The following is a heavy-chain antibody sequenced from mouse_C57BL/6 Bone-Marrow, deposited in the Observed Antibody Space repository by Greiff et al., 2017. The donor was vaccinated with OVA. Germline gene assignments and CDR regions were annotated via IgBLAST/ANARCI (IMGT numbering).Heavy chain of an antibody. J-gene: IGHJ4*01. CDR2: IGPGSGST. CDR1: GYTFTDYY. CDR3: ARRGSLYGSSLFAMDY. V-gene: IGHV1-77*01. Sequence: VQLQQSGAELVKPGASVKISCKASGYTFTDYYINWVKQRPGQGLEWIGKIGPGSGSTYYNEKFKGKATLTADKSSSTAYMQLSSLTSEDSAVYFCARRGSLYGSSLFAMDYWGQGTSVTVSS. D-gene: IGHD1-1*01.